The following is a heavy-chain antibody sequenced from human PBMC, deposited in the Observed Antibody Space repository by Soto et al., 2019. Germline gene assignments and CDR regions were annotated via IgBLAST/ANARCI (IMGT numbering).Heavy chain of an antibody. J-gene: IGHJ6*02. CDR2: VSYDGSFK. Sequence: QVQLVESGGGVVQPGGSLRLSCEASGFTFSKFGIHWVRQAPGKGLEWVAVVSYDGSFKYYADSVKGRFTISRDNSKNTLYLKMNSLRPEDTALYYCAKDSDQLLFDYDYYGMDVWGQGNTVTVSS. V-gene: IGHV3-30*18. CDR1: GFTFSKFG. D-gene: IGHD2-2*01. CDR3: AKDSDQLLFDYDYYGMDV.